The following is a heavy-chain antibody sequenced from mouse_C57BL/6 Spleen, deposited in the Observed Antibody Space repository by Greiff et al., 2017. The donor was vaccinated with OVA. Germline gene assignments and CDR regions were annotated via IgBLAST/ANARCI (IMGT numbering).Heavy chain of an antibody. V-gene: IGHV14-2*01. D-gene: IGHD3-2*02. CDR2: IDPEDGET. J-gene: IGHJ3*01. CDR3: ARGAQATSFAY. Sequence: VQLQQSGAELVKPGASVKLSCTASGFNIKDYYMHWVKQRTEQGLEWIGRIDPEDGETKCAPKFQGKATITADTSSNTAYLQLSSLTSEDTAVYYCARGAQATSFAYWGQGTLVTVSA. CDR1: GFNIKDYY.